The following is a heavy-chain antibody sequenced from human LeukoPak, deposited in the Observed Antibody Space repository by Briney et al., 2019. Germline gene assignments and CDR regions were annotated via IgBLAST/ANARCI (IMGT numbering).Heavy chain of an antibody. J-gene: IGHJ4*02. CDR2: ISAGGGNT. CDR1: GYSFTSYW. D-gene: IGHD4-17*01. CDR3: AKGHSDYGTGFDC. Sequence: GESLKISCKGSGYSFTSYWISWVRQAPGKGLESVSVISAGGGNTYYADSVKGRFTISRDNSKSTLYLQMTSLRAEDTGVYYCAKGHSDYGTGFDCWGQGTVVTVSS. V-gene: IGHV3-23*01.